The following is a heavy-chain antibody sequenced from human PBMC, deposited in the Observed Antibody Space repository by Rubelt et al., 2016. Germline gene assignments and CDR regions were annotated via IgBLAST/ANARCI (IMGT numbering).Heavy chain of an antibody. J-gene: IGHJ4*02. Sequence: QVQLVQSGSELKKPGASVKVSCKASGYTFTSYAMNWVRQAPGQGLGWMGWINTNTGNPTYAQGSTARFVFSLDTSVSTAYLQISSRKAEDTAVYYCARAYYYDSSALTWAFDYWGQGTLVTVSS. V-gene: IGHV7-4-1*02. CDR3: ARAYYYDSSALTWAFDY. D-gene: IGHD3-22*01. CDR1: GYTFTSYA. CDR2: INTNTGNP.